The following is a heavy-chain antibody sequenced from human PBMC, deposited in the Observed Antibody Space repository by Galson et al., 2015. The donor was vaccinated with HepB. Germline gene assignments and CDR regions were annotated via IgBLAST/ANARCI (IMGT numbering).Heavy chain of an antibody. D-gene: IGHD3-3*01. CDR3: ARGGFWDGYYRGYYLDY. Sequence: SLRLSCAASGFTFDDYYVTWIRQAPGKGLEWVSYISGSGNLVFYADSVKGRFTVSRDNAKNSLFLQMNSLRPEDTATYYCARGGFWDGYYRGYYLDYWGRGTLVTVSS. V-gene: IGHV3-11*01. CDR1: GFTFDDYY. J-gene: IGHJ4*02. CDR2: ISGSGNLV.